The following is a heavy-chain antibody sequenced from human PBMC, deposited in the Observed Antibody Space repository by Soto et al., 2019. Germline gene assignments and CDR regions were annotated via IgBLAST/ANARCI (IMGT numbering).Heavy chain of an antibody. J-gene: IGHJ4*02. D-gene: IGHD2-21*02. CDR3: AREVVTETTWGSFDS. CDR1: GGGTLSNDA. V-gene: IGHV1-69*01. CDR2: ISPFFGTT. Sequence: QVHLVQSGADGRKSGSSVRVSCTASGGGTLSNDAISWVRQAPGQGLEWLGRISPFFGTTDYSQRFQGRLTMSADASTGTVYMDLRSLKSDDTAGYYCAREVVTETTWGSFDSWGQGTLVTVSS.